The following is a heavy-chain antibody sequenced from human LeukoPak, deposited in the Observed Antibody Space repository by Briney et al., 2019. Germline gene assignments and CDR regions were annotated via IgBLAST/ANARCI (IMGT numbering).Heavy chain of an antibody. D-gene: IGHD2-21*02. CDR1: GGTFSSYA. V-gene: IGHV1-69*06. CDR3: ARAPNCGGDCYDAFDI. Sequence: SSVKVSCKASGGTFSSYAISWVRQAPGQGLEWMGGIIPIFGTANYAQKFQGRVTITADKSTGTAYMELSSLRSEDTAVYYCARAPNCGGDCYDAFDIWGQGTMVTVSS. CDR2: IIPIFGTA. J-gene: IGHJ3*02.